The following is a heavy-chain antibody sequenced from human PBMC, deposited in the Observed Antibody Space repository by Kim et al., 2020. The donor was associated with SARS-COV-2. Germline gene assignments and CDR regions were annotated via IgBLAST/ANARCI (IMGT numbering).Heavy chain of an antibody. CDR3: AREGDGEYYFDY. J-gene: IGHJ4*02. CDR2: IYRSGST. V-gene: IGHV4-4*02. D-gene: IGHD3-16*01. Sequence: SETLSLTCAVSGGSISSSNWWSWVRQPPGKGLEWIGEIYRSGSTNYDSSLKSRVTILVDKSKNQFSLKLSSVTAADTAVYYCAREGDGEYYFDYWGQGT. CDR1: GGSISSSNW.